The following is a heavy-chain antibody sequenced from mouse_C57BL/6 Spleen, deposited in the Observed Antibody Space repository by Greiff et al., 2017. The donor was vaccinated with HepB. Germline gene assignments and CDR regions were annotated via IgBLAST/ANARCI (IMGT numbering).Heavy chain of an antibody. CDR1: GYTFTDYN. Sequence: VQLQQSGPELVKPGASVKMSCKASGYTFTDYNMHWVKQSHGKSLEWIGYINPNNGGTSYNQKFKGKATLTGNKSSSSAYMELRSLTSEDSAVYCCARSGDLWSTYGDDYFDYWGQGTTLTVSS. CDR3: ARSGDLWSTYGDDYFDY. J-gene: IGHJ2*01. D-gene: IGHD5-1*01. V-gene: IGHV1-22*01. CDR2: INPNNGGT.